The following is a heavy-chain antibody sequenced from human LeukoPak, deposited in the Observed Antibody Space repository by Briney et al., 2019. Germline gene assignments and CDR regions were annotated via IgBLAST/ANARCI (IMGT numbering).Heavy chain of an antibody. V-gene: IGHV3-7*03. J-gene: IGHJ4*02. CDR3: AKDTGSGYDYFSYYFDY. CDR2: IKQDGSEK. D-gene: IGHD5-12*01. CDR1: GFTFNNAW. Sequence: GGSLRLSCAASGFTFNNAWMTWVRQAPGKGLEWVANIKQDGSEKYYVDSVKGRFTISRDNAKNSLYLQMNSLRAEDTAVYYCAKDTGSGYDYFSYYFDYWGQGTLVTVSS.